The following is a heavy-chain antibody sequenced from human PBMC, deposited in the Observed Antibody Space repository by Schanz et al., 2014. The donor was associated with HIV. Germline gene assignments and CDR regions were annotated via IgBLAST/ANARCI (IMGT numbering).Heavy chain of an antibody. D-gene: IGHD2-21*01. Sequence: EVQLVESGGGLVQPGRSLRLSCAASGFTFSSYWMYWVRQVPGKGLVWVSRMDLDGSTTNYADSVKGRFTISRDDSKNTLYLQMNSLRAEDTAMYYCAAGLIRYFFDYWGQGTLVTVSS. CDR2: MDLDGSTT. CDR1: GFTFSSYW. J-gene: IGHJ4*02. V-gene: IGHV3-74*02. CDR3: AAGLIRYFFDY.